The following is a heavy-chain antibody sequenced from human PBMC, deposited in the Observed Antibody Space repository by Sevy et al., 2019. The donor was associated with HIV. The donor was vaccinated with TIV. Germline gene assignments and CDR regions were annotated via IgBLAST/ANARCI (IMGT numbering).Heavy chain of an antibody. J-gene: IGHJ6*03. V-gene: IGHV3-13*05. Sequence: GESLKISCAASGFTFSSYDMHWVRQATGKGLEWVSAIGTAGDPYYPGSVKGRFTISRENAKNSFYLQMNSLGAGDTAVYYCARERRGFGGNYYMDVWGKGTTVTVSS. CDR3: ARERRGFGGNYYMDV. D-gene: IGHD3-10*01. CDR1: GFTFSSYD. CDR2: IGTAGDP.